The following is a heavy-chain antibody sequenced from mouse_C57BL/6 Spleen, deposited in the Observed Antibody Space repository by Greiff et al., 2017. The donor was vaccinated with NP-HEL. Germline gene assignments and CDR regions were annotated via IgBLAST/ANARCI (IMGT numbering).Heavy chain of an antibody. V-gene: IGHV5-6*01. CDR3: ATTVVAPYYAMDY. CDR2: ISRGGSYT. Sequence: EVNLVESGGDLVKPGGSLKLSCAASGFTFSSYGMSWVRQTPDKRLEWVATISRGGSYTYYPDSVKGRFTISRDNAKNTLYLQMSSLKSEDTAMYYCATTVVAPYYAMDYWGQGTSVTVSS. J-gene: IGHJ4*01. CDR1: GFTFSSYG. D-gene: IGHD1-1*01.